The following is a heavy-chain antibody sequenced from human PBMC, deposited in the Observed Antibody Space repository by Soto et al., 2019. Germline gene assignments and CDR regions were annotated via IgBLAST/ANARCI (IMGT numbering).Heavy chain of an antibody. CDR1: GFTFSDYA. Sequence: GGSLRLSCSASGFTFSDYAMHWVRQAPGKGLEYVSTISSNAVSTYYADSVKGRFTISRENSKNTLYLQMSSLRTEDTAVYYCVKGGDVVVPAATYYYYYGIDVWGQGTTVTVYS. CDR3: VKGGDVVVPAATYYYYYGIDV. J-gene: IGHJ6*02. CDR2: ISSNAVST. V-gene: IGHV3-64D*06. D-gene: IGHD2-2*01.